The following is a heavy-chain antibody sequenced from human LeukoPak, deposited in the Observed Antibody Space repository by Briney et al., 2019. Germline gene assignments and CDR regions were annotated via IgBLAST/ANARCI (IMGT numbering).Heavy chain of an antibody. Sequence: GGSLRLSCAASGFTFIIFGMHWVRQAPGKGLEYVSTITSNGGSTYYANSVKGRFTISRDNAKNTLYLQMGSLRSEDMAVYYCARVGVTVAGYYYYYMDVWGKGTTVTVSS. D-gene: IGHD6-19*01. J-gene: IGHJ6*03. CDR2: ITSNGGST. V-gene: IGHV3-64*01. CDR3: ARVGVTVAGYYYYYMDV. CDR1: GFTFIIFG.